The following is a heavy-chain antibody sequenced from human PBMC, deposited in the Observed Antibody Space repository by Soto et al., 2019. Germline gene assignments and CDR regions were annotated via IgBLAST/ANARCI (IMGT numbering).Heavy chain of an antibody. Sequence: QVQLQESGPGLVKPLGTLSLTCDVSGDSVTSSNWYIWVRQPPGKRPEWIGGIYHTGSTNYNPSLRGRINISLDRSKNQFSLNLSSVTVADTAVYYCARDRFFDPWGQGLLVTVPS. CDR1: GDSVTSSNW. CDR3: ARDRFFDP. V-gene: IGHV4-4*02. D-gene: IGHD3-3*01. CDR2: IYHTGST. J-gene: IGHJ5*02.